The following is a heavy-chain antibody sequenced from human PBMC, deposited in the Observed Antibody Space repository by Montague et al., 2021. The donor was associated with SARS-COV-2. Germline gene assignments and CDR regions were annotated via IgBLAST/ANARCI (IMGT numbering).Heavy chain of an antibody. J-gene: IGHJ5*02. CDR2: IYYSGST. V-gene: IGHV4-39*01. D-gene: IGHD1-1*01. Sequence: SETLSLTCDVSGDSIRNATYHWAWIRQPPGRGLEWIGNIYYSGSTMYNPSLKSRVTMSVDTSKNQFSLNLNLVTAADTAVYYCARCLTGLEPPFDPWGQGTLVIVSS. CDR1: GDSIRNATYH. CDR3: ARCLTGLEPPFDP.